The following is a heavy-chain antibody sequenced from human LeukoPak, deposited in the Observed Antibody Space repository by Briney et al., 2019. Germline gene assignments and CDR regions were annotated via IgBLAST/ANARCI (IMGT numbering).Heavy chain of an antibody. V-gene: IGHV3-23*01. Sequence: GSLRLSCAVSGFTLTNHGVSWVRQAPGKGLEWVSIITGTGGRYYGDSVKGRFILSRDNSKSTVYMQMSSLRAEDTATYYCAKDYCRDGNCPFPFLDSWGQGTLVTVSS. CDR3: AKDYCRDGNCPFPFLDS. CDR1: GFTLTNHG. CDR2: ITGTGGR. D-gene: IGHD2-15*01. J-gene: IGHJ4*02.